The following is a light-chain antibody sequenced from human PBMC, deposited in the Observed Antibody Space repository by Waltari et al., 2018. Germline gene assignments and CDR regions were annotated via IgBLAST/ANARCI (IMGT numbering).Light chain of an antibody. Sequence: DIQMTQSPSSLSAFVGDRVTISCRASQGIRNSVDWFQQKPGKAPKALMYGASTLHSGVPSRFSGSGFGTDFTLTISGLQPKDLATYYCLQYDSYPRTFGQGTKVEIK. J-gene: IGKJ1*01. CDR3: LQYDSYPRT. V-gene: IGKV1-16*01. CDR2: GAS. CDR1: QGIRNS.